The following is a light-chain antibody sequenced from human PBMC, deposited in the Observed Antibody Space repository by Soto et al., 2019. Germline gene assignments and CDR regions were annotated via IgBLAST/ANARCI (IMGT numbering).Light chain of an antibody. CDR3: QQRSSWPPT. CDR2: DAS. V-gene: IGKV3-11*01. CDR1: QSVSSN. Sequence: EIVMTQSPATLSMTPGERATLSCRASQSVSSNLAWYQQKPGQAPRLLIYDASNRATGIPARFSGSGSGTDFTLTISSLEPEDFAVYYCQQRSSWPPTFGGGTIVDVK. J-gene: IGKJ4*01.